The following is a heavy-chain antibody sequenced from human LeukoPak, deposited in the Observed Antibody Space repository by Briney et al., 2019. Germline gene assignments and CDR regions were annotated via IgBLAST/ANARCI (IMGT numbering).Heavy chain of an antibody. CDR3: ATIRITMIVVARDFDY. V-gene: IGHV4-39*01. CDR2: IYYSGST. CDR1: GGSISSSSYY. Sequence: PSETLSLTCTVSGGSISSSSYYWGWIRQPPGTGLEWIGSIYYSGSTYYNPSLKSRVTISVDTSKNQFSLKLSSVTAADTAVHYCATIRITMIVVARDFDYWGQGTLVTVSS. J-gene: IGHJ4*02. D-gene: IGHD3-22*01.